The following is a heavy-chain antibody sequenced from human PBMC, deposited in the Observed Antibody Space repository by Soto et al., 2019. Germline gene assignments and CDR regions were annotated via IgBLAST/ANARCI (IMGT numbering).Heavy chain of an antibody. CDR2: ISGSGGST. J-gene: IGHJ4*02. CDR1: GFTFSSYA. Sequence: GGSLRLSCAASGFTFSSYAMSWVRQAPGKGLEWVSAISGSGGSTYYADSVKGRFTISRDNSKNTLYLQMNSLRAEDTAVYYCAKDHRAYYGSGSRYFDYWGQGTLVTVSS. V-gene: IGHV3-23*01. D-gene: IGHD3-10*01. CDR3: AKDHRAYYGSGSRYFDY.